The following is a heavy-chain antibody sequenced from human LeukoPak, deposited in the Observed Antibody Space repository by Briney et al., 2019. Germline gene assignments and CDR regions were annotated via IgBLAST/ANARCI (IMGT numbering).Heavy chain of an antibody. J-gene: IGHJ4*02. CDR1: GFTFSGHW. Sequence: GGSLRLSCAASGFTFSGHWMYWLRQAPGKGLAWVSRINGDESATNYAGSMKGRVTISRDNARNIVYLQMNSLRAEDTAVYYCAKDKLVGSTSREWNYWGQGTLVTVSS. CDR2: INGDESAT. V-gene: IGHV3-74*01. CDR3: AKDKLVGSTSREWNY. D-gene: IGHD2-2*01.